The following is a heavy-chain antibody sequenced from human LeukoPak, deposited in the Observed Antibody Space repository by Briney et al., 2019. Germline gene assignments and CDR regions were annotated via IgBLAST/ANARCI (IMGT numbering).Heavy chain of an antibody. V-gene: IGHV3-30*14. D-gene: IGHD3-22*01. CDR2: ISYDGSNE. J-gene: IGHJ3*02. Sequence: GRSLRLSCAASGFTFSSYVMHWVRQAPGKGLEWVAIISYDGSNEYYADSVKGRFTISRDNSKNTLYLQMNSLRVEDTAVYYCARGLFLSGYLDAFDIWGQGTVVTVSS. CDR3: ARGLFLSGYLDAFDI. CDR1: GFTFSSYV.